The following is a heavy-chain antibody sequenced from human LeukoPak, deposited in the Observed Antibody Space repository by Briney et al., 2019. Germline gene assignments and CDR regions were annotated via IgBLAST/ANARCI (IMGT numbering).Heavy chain of an antibody. J-gene: IGHJ3*02. D-gene: IGHD1-7*01. V-gene: IGHV3-21*01. CDR2: ISSSSSYI. CDR1: GFTFSSYA. Sequence: GSLRLSCAASGFTFSSYAMSWVRQAPGKGLEWVSSISSSSSYIYYADSVKGRFTISRDNAKNSLYLQMNSLRAEDTAVYYCARLELDAFDIWGQGTMVTVSS. CDR3: ARLELDAFDI.